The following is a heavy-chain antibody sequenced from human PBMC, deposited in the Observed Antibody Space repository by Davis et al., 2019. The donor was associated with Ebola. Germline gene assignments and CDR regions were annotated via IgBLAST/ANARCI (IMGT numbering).Heavy chain of an antibody. CDR3: ARDLRKAAAGTSEYYYYGMDV. Sequence: GESLKISCAASGFTFSSYAMHWVRQAPGKGLEHVSAISSNGGSTYYADSVKGRLTISSDNSKNTLYLQMSSLRSDDTAVYYCARDLRKAAAGTSEYYYYGMDVWGKGTTVTVSS. CDR1: GFTFSSYA. V-gene: IGHV3-64*04. D-gene: IGHD6-13*01. CDR2: ISSNGGST. J-gene: IGHJ6*04.